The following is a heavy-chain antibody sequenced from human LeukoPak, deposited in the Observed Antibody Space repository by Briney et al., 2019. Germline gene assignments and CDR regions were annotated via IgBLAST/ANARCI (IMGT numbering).Heavy chain of an antibody. Sequence: WASVKVSCKASGYTFTNYYMHWVRQGPGQRLEWMGWINVGNGDTKYSQKFQGRVTFTRDTSASTAYMELSSLRSEDTAVFYCATSEEGRWGQGTLVTVSS. CDR3: ATSEEGR. D-gene: IGHD2-15*01. J-gene: IGHJ4*02. V-gene: IGHV1-3*01. CDR1: GYTFTNYY. CDR2: INVGNGDT.